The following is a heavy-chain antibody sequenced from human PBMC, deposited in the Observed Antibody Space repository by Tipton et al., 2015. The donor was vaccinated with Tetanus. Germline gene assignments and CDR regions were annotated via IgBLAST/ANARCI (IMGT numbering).Heavy chain of an antibody. D-gene: IGHD3-22*01. CDR1: GGSISSADYY. J-gene: IGHJ6*02. V-gene: IGHV4-30-4*01. CDR2: VSDSGST. Sequence: LSCTVSGGSISSADYYWSWIRQPPGKGLEWIGYVSDSGSTYSNPSLRSRIIISVDTSKDQFSLILSSVTAADTAVYYCARATPSGSYFVRYYSMDVWGQGTTVVVSS. CDR3: ARATPSGSYFVRYYSMDV.